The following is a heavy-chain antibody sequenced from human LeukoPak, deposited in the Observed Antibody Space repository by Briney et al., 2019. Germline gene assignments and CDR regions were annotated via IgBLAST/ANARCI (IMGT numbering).Heavy chain of an antibody. CDR3: ASYSSSWYFQSRGMDV. CDR1: GFTFSSYS. CDR2: ISSNSNYI. Sequence: GGSLRLSCAGSGFTFSSYSMNWVRQAPGKGLEWVSSISSNSNYILYADSVKGRFTISRDNAKNSLYLQMNSLRAEDTAVYYCASYSSSWYFQSRGMDVWGQGTTVTVSS. J-gene: IGHJ6*02. D-gene: IGHD6-13*01. V-gene: IGHV3-21*01.